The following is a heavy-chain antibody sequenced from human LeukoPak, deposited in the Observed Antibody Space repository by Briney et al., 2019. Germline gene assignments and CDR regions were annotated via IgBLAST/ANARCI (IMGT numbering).Heavy chain of an antibody. Sequence: ASVKVSCKASGYTFTSYDINWVRQATGQGLEWMGWMNPNSGNTGYAQKFQGSVTMTRSTSISTAYMELSSLRSEDTAVYHCAIRYSSSWYVFSNKFDYWGRGTLVTVSS. J-gene: IGHJ4*02. CDR2: MNPNSGNT. D-gene: IGHD6-13*01. V-gene: IGHV1-8*01. CDR1: GYTFTSYD. CDR3: AIRYSSSWYVFSNKFDY.